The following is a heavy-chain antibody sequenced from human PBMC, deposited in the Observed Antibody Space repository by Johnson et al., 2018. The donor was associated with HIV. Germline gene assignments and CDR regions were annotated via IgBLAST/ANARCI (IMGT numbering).Heavy chain of an antibody. V-gene: IGHV3-30*18. J-gene: IGHJ3*02. CDR2: ISYDGSNK. CDR1: EFTFSTYG. CDR3: AKDTPWAAAGRGAFDI. Sequence: QVQLVESGGGVVQPGRSLRLSCAASEFTFSTYGMHWVRQAPGKGLEWVAVISYDGSNKYYADSVKGRFTISRDNSKNTLYLQMNSLRAEDTAVYYCAKDTPWAAAGRGAFDIWGQGTMVTVSS. D-gene: IGHD6-13*01.